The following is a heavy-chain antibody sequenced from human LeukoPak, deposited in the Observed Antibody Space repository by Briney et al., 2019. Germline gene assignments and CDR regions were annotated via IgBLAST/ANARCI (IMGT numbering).Heavy chain of an antibody. Sequence: GESLRLSCAASGFTFSSYAMSWVRQAPGKGLEWVSAISGSGGSTYYADSVKGRFTISRDNSKNTLYLQMNSLRAEDTAVYYCAKDPGKQVELPSPVGMDVWGQGTTVTVSS. CDR2: ISGSGGST. D-gene: IGHD6-6*01. CDR3: AKDPGKQVELPSPVGMDV. J-gene: IGHJ6*02. V-gene: IGHV3-23*01. CDR1: GFTFSSYA.